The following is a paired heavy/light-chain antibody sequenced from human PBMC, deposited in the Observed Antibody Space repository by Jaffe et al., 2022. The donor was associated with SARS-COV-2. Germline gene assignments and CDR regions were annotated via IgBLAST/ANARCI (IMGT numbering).Light chain of an antibody. CDR3: QQYGDSPT. CDR2: GAS. CDR1: QSVSNNY. Sequence: EIVLTQSPGTLSLSSGERATLSCRASQSVSNNYLAWYQHKPGQAPRLLIYGASSRSTGVPDRFSGSGSGTDFTLTISRLEPEDFAVYYCQQYGDSPTFGPGTTVDVK. V-gene: IGKV3-20*01. J-gene: IGKJ3*01.
Heavy chain of an antibody. CDR3: AVEIMGF. J-gene: IGHJ4*02. CDR1: GGTFSSYT. CDR2: IIPIVGMT. Sequence: QVQLVQSGPEVKKPGSSVKVSCKASGGTFSSYTVNWVRQAPGHGFEWMGRIIPIVGMTDYAQKFQGRVTITADKSTSTAYMELSSLRSEDTAVYFCAVEIMGFWGQGTRVTVSS. V-gene: IGHV1-69*02.